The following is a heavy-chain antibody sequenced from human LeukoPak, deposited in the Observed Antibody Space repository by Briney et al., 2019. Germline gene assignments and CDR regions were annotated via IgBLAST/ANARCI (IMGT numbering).Heavy chain of an antibody. D-gene: IGHD5-12*01. J-gene: IGHJ4*02. CDR1: GYRITSYW. CDR3: ARVDRRGYSDYTAILPDY. CDR2: IYPGDSSI. Sequence: GESLKISCKGSGYRITSYWIGWVRQMPGKGLECMGIIYPGDSSIIYSPSFQGQVTISADKSISTAYLQWTSLKASDTAMYYCARVDRRGYSDYTAILPDYWGQGTLVTVSS. V-gene: IGHV5-51*01.